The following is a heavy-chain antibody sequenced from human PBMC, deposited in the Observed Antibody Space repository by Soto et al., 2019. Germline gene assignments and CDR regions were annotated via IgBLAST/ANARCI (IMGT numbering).Heavy chain of an antibody. CDR3: ARGSLAVRGEGMDV. D-gene: IGHD3-10*01. V-gene: IGHV4-61*01. CDR2: ISYSGST. J-gene: IGHJ6*02. CDR1: GGSVSSGSYY. Sequence: QGQLQESVPGLVKPSETLSLTCTVSGGSVSSGSYYWSWIRQPPGKGLEWIGYISYSGSTNYNPSHKRRVTISVATSKNPFSLKLSSVPAAETAVYYCARGSLAVRGEGMDVWGQGTTVTVSS.